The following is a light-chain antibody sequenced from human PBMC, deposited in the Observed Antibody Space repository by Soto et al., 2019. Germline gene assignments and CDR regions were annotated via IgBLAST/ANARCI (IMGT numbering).Light chain of an antibody. J-gene: IGKJ5*01. CDR1: QSISSTY. CDR3: QQFGYLPIT. CDR2: GAS. Sequence: DIVLTQSPGTLSLSPGERATLSCMASQSISSTYLAWCQQKPGQAPRLLIYGASTRATGIPDRFSGTESGTDFTLTISRLEPEDFVVYYCQQFGYLPITFGQGTRLEIK. V-gene: IGKV3-20*01.